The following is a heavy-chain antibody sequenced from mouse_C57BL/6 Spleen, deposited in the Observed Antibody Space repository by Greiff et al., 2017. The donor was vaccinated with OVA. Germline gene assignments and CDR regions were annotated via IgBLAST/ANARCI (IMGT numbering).Heavy chain of an antibody. J-gene: IGHJ2*01. CDR1: GYSITSGYY. D-gene: IGHD2-4*01. Sequence: VQLQQSGPGLVKPSQSLSLTCSVTGYSITSGYYWNWIRQFPGNKLEWMGYISYDGSNNYNPSLKNRISITRDTSKNQFFLKLNSVTTEDTATYYCARNYDYDGRVGYWGQGTTLTVSS. V-gene: IGHV3-6*01. CDR2: ISYDGSN. CDR3: ARNYDYDGRVGY.